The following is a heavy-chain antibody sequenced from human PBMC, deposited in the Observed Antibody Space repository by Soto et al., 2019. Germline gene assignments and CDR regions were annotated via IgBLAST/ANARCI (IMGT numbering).Heavy chain of an antibody. CDR1: RFTFSNYD. V-gene: IGHV3-21*02. Sequence: EVQLVESGGGLVKPGGSLRLSCAASRFTFSNYDMNWVRQPPGKGLEWVSYISSGSSYIYYADSVRGRFTISRDNAKNTLDLQMDSLRADDTAVYYCARLGDFYGSRGHFDYWGQGTLVTVSS. J-gene: IGHJ4*02. CDR2: ISSGSSYI. D-gene: IGHD3-10*01. CDR3: ARLGDFYGSRGHFDY.